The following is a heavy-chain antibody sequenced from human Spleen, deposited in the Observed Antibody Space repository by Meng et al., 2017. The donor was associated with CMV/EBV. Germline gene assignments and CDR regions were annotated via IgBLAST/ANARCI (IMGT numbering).Heavy chain of an antibody. J-gene: IGHJ5*02. CDR3: ARADGLGLRLGELSLSPWFDP. CDR1: GYTFTGYY. Sequence: ASVKVSCKASGYTFTGYYMHWVRQAPGQGLEWMGWINPNSGGTNYAQKFQGRVTMTRDTSISTAYMELSRLRSDDTAVYYCARADGLGLRLGELSLSPWFDPWGQGTLVTVSS. D-gene: IGHD3-16*02. V-gene: IGHV1-2*02. CDR2: INPNSGGT.